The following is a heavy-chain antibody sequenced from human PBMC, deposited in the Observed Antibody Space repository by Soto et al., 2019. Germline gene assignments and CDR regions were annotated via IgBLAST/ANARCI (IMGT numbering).Heavy chain of an antibody. CDR1: GGSISSSSYY. Sequence: SETLSLTCTVSGGSISSSSYYWGWIRQPPGKGLEWIGSIYYSGSTYYNPSLKSRVTISVDTSKNQFSLKLSSVTAADTAVYYCARQWGSSSAYYYYGMDVWGQGTTVTVSS. J-gene: IGHJ6*02. CDR2: IYYSGST. CDR3: ARQWGSSSAYYYYGMDV. D-gene: IGHD6-13*01. V-gene: IGHV4-39*01.